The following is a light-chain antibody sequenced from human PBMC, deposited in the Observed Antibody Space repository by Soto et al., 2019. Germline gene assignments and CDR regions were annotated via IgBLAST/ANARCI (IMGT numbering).Light chain of an antibody. CDR2: DVS. V-gene: IGLV2-11*01. CDR1: SSDVGGYNY. J-gene: IGLJ1*01. CDR3: CSYAGNYDV. Sequence: QSALTQPRSVSGSPGQSVTISCTGTSSDVGGYNYVSWYQPHPGKAPKLIIYDVSKRPSGVPDRFSGSKSGNTASLTISGLQAEDEADYYCCSYAGNYDVLGPGTQLTVL.